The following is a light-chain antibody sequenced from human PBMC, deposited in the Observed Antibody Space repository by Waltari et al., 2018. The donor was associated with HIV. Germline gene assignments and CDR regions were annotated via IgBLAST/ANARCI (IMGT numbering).Light chain of an antibody. CDR3: QSADTSDSYLWV. CDR2: KDT. Sequence: SYELTQPPSVSVSPGQTARITSTGAGLPQLYSYWYQQKPGQTPVLVIYKDTERPSGIPERFSGSSSGTTVTLTISAVQAEDEADYYCQSADTSDSYLWVFGGGTRLTVL. V-gene: IGLV3-25*03. J-gene: IGLJ3*02. CDR1: GLPQLY.